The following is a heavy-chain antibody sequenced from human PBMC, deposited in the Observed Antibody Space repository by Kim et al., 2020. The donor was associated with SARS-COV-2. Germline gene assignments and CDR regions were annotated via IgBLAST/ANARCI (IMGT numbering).Heavy chain of an antibody. Sequence: GGSLRLSCAASGFTFSSYAMSWVRQAPGKGLEWVSAISGSGGSTYYADSVKGRFTISRDNSKNTLYLQMNSLRDEDTAVYYCAKDGERRKKQLEAWGWELLSTYAFDVWGQGTMVTVSS. V-gene: IGHV3-23*01. CDR3: AKDGERRKKQLEAWGWELLSTYAFDV. D-gene: IGHD1-26*01. J-gene: IGHJ3*01. CDR2: ISGSGGST. CDR1: GFTFSSYA.